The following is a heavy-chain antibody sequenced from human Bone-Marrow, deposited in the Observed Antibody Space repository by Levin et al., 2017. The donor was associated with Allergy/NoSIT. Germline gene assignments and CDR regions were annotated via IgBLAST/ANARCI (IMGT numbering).Heavy chain of an antibody. Sequence: GASVKVSCKASGGTFSSYTISWVRQAPGQGLEWMGRIIPILGIANYAQKFQGRVTITADKSTSTAYMELSSLRSEDTAVYYCARDSSGYYSYRPFDYWGQGTLVTVSS. CDR3: ARDSSGYYSYRPFDY. D-gene: IGHD3-22*01. CDR1: GGTFSSYT. CDR2: IIPILGIA. V-gene: IGHV1-69*04. J-gene: IGHJ4*02.